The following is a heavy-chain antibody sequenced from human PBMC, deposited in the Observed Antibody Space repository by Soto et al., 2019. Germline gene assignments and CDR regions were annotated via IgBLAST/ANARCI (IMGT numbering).Heavy chain of an antibody. D-gene: IGHD1-7*01. V-gene: IGHV1-18*01. CDR2: ISAYNGNT. CDR1: GYTFTSYG. CDR3: ARVITGTTFYYYYGMDV. Sequence: GYTFTSYGINWVRQAPGQGLEWKGWISAYNGNTNYAQKLQGRVTMTTDTSTSTAYMELRSLRSDDTAVYFCARVITGTTFYYYYGMDVWGQGTTVTVSS. J-gene: IGHJ6*02.